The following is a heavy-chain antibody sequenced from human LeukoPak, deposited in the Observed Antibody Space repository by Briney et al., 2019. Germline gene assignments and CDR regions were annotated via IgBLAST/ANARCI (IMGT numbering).Heavy chain of an antibody. CDR3: ASSVPATAASFHYYYGMDV. J-gene: IGHJ6*02. D-gene: IGHD2-2*01. CDR2: IYYSGST. Sequence: SETLSLTCTVSGGSISSGGYYWSWIRQPPGKGLEWIGYIYYSGSTYYNPSLKSRVTISVDTSKNQFSLKLSSVTAADTAVYYCASSVPATAASFHYYYGMDVWGQGTTVTVSS. V-gene: IGHV4-30-4*08. CDR1: GGSISSGGYY.